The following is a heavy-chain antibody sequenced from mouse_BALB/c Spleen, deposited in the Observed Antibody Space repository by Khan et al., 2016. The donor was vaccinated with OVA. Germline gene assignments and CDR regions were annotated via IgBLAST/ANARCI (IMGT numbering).Heavy chain of an antibody. CDR1: GYTFSTHY. CDR3: ARAGYSSRLYTMDY. CDR2: IYPGNVNT. D-gene: IGHD1-1*01. V-gene: IGHV1S56*01. J-gene: IGHJ4*01. Sequence: QVQLQQSGPELVKPGASVRISCKTSGYTFSTHYKHWVRQRPGQGLEWIGWIYPGNVNTMYNEKFKGKATLTADKSSSTVYMQLSSLTSEDSAVYFCARAGYSSRLYTMDYWGQGTSVTVSS.